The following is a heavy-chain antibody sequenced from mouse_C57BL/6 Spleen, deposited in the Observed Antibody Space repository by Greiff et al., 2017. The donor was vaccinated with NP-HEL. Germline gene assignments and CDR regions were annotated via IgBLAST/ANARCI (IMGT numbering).Heavy chain of an antibody. V-gene: IGHV1-18*01. D-gene: IGHD3-2*02. J-gene: IGHJ4*01. Sequence: VQLQQSGPALVKPGASVKIPCKASGYTFTDYNMAWVKQSHGKSLEWIGDINPNNGGTIYNQTFKGKATLTVDKSSSTAYMELRSLTSEDTAVYYGARAQASSMDYWGQGTSVTVSS. CDR3: ARAQASSMDY. CDR2: INPNNGGT. CDR1: GYTFTDYN.